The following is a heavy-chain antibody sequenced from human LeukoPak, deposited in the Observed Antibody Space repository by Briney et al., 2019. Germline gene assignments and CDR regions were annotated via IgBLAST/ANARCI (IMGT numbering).Heavy chain of an antibody. J-gene: IGHJ4*02. D-gene: IGHD2-2*01. CDR3: AKRGEYCSSTSCFDY. Sequence: GGSLRLSCAASGFTFSSYGMHRVRQAPGKGLGWVAFIRYDGSNKYYADSVKGRFTISRDNSKNTLYLQMNSLRAEDTAVYYCAKRGEYCSSTSCFDYWGQGTLVTVSS. CDR2: IRYDGSNK. V-gene: IGHV3-30*02. CDR1: GFTFSSYG.